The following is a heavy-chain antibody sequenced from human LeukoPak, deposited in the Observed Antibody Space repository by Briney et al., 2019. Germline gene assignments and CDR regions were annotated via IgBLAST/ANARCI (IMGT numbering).Heavy chain of an antibody. J-gene: IGHJ4*02. CDR3: AKVRTSSSPRGTLDY. V-gene: IGHV3-23*01. D-gene: IGHD6-6*01. CDR1: GFTFSSYA. Sequence: GGSLRLSCAASGFTFSSYAMSWVRQAPGKGLEWVSAISGSGGSTYYADSVKGRFTISRDNSKNTLYPQMNSLRAEDTAVYYCAKVRTSSSPRGTLDYWGQGTLVTVSS. CDR2: ISGSGGST.